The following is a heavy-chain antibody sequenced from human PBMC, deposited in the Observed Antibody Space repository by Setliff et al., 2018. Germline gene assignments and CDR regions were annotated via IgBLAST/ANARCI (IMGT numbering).Heavy chain of an antibody. CDR2: IYYSGST. D-gene: IGHD6-6*01. Sequence: SETLSLTCTVSGGSISSHYWSWIRRPPGKGLEWIGNIYYSGSTNYNPSLKSRVTISVDTSKKQFSLKLSSVAAADTAVYYCASETIAARGDFDYWGQGTLVTVSS. J-gene: IGHJ4*02. CDR1: GGSISSHY. CDR3: ASETIAARGDFDY. V-gene: IGHV4-59*11.